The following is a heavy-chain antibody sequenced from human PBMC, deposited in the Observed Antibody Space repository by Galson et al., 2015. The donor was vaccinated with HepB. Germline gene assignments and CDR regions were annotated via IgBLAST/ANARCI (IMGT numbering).Heavy chain of an antibody. Sequence: LSLTCTVSGGSISSGDYRWSWIRQPPGKGLEWIGYIYYSGSTYYNPSLKSRVTISVDTSKNQFSLKLSSVTAADTAVYYCARVNYYDSSGYYDYWGQGTLVTVSS. D-gene: IGHD3-22*01. CDR1: GGSISSGDYR. J-gene: IGHJ4*02. CDR2: IYYSGST. V-gene: IGHV4-30-4*01. CDR3: ARVNYYDSSGYYDY.